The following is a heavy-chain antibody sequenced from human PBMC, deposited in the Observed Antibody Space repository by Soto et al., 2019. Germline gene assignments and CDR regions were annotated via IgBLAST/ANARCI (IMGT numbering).Heavy chain of an antibody. D-gene: IGHD6-13*01. CDR1: GGSFSGYY. J-gene: IGHJ4*01. CDR3: ARHHVRGRTIAGAAEF. Sequence: SETLSLTCAVYGGSFSGYYWSWIRQPPGKGLEWIGEINHSGNTNYNPSLKSRVTISVDTSKNQLFLNLSSVTAADTAMYYCARHHVRGRTIAGAAEFWGHGTLVTVSS. V-gene: IGHV4-34*01. CDR2: INHSGNT.